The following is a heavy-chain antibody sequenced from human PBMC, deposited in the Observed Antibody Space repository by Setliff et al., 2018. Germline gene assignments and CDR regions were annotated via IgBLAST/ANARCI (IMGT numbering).Heavy chain of an antibody. D-gene: IGHD6-13*01. CDR3: AGDQKSFSAGTSFYY. CDR1: GFTFSSYN. Sequence: GGSLRLSCAASGFTFSSYNMHWVRQAPGKGLVWVSRINSDGSTTSFADSVKGRFTISRDNAKNTLYLQMNSLRAEDTVVYYCAGDQKSFSAGTSFYYWGQGTLVTVSS. CDR2: INSDGSTT. J-gene: IGHJ4*02. V-gene: IGHV3-74*01.